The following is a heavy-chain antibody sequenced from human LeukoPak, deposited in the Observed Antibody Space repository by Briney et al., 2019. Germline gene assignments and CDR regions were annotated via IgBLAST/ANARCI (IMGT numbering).Heavy chain of an antibody. CDR2: ISYSGAT. V-gene: IGHV4-39*01. D-gene: IGHD3-3*01. Sequence: SEALSLTCTVSGVSIRSSVPIGSSMLYWAWVRQPPGKGLEWIGDISYSGATNYNPSLKSRVTVSVDTSKNQFSLKLSSVTAADTAVYYCARHQEGDYDFWSGSFDYWGQGTLVTVSS. CDR1: GVSIRSSVPIGSSMLY. CDR3: ARHQEGDYDFWSGSFDY. J-gene: IGHJ4*02.